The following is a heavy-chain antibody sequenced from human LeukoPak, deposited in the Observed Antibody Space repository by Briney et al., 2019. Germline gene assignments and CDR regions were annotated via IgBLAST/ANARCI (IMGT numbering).Heavy chain of an antibody. Sequence: SETLPLTCTVSGGSISSYYWSWIRQPPGKGLEWIGYIYYSGSTNYNPSLKSRVTISVDTSKNQFSLKLSSVTAADTAVYYCARGQSFDIVVVPAVFDYWGQGTLVTVSS. J-gene: IGHJ4*02. V-gene: IGHV4-59*01. CDR3: ARGQSFDIVVVPAVFDY. D-gene: IGHD2-2*01. CDR2: IYYSGST. CDR1: GGSISSYY.